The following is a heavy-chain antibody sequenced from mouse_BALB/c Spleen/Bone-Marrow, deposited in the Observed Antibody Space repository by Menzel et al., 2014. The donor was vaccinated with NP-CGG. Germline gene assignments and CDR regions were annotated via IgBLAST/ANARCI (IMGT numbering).Heavy chain of an antibody. D-gene: IGHD2-14*01. Sequence: EVQLQQSGAELVKPGASVKLSCTASGFNIKDTYMHWVKQRPEQRLEWIGRIDPANGNTKYDPKFQGKATITADTSSNTAYLQLSSLTSEDTAVYYCASYRYGWYFDVWGAGTTVTVSS. V-gene: IGHV14-3*02. CDR3: ASYRYGWYFDV. J-gene: IGHJ1*01. CDR2: IDPANGNT. CDR1: GFNIKDTY.